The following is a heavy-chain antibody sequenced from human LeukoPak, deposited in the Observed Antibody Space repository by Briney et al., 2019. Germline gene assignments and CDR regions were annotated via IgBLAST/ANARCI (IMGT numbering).Heavy chain of an antibody. J-gene: IGHJ5*02. CDR3: ARHLVEGYTRKWSDL. CDR1: GFTFSSYW. V-gene: IGHV3-7*01. CDR2: IKEYGSEK. D-gene: IGHD5-12*01. Sequence: GGSLRLSCVGSGFTFSSYWMSWVRQAPGKGLEWVANIKEYGSEKYYVDSVKGRFTASRDDAKNSLYLQMTSLRAEDTAVYYCARHLVEGYTRKWSDLWGQGTLVTVSS.